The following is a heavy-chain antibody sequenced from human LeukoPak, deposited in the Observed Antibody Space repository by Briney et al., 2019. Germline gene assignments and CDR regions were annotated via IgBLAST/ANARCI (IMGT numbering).Heavy chain of an antibody. Sequence: GGSLRLSCAASGFTFSSYAMSWVRQAPGKGLEWLANIKQDGSQTNYVDSVKGRFTISRDNSKNTLYLQMDSLRAEDTAVYYCARSVVPAATYGMDVWGQGTTVTVSS. CDR1: GFTFSSYA. V-gene: IGHV3-7*01. J-gene: IGHJ6*02. CDR2: IKQDGSQT. D-gene: IGHD2-2*01. CDR3: ARSVVPAATYGMDV.